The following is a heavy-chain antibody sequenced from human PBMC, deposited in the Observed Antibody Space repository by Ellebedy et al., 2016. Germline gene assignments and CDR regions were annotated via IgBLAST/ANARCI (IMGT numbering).Heavy chain of an antibody. Sequence: GESLKISXTASGLSFNTFFMSWVRQAPGKGLEWVSTISANSDITRYADSVKGRFTVSRDSSKNSVYLRMNNLRVEDTAVYYCRQGHYADLWGQGTLVTVSS. CDR1: GLSFNTFF. CDR3: RQGHYADL. V-gene: IGHV3-23*01. CDR2: ISANSDIT. J-gene: IGHJ4*02. D-gene: IGHD4-17*01.